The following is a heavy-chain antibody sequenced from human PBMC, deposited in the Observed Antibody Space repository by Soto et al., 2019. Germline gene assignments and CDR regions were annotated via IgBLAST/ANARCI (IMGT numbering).Heavy chain of an antibody. Sequence: EVQLVQSGAEVKKPGESLKISCKGSGYSSTSYWIGWVRQMPGKGLEWVGIIYPLDSDTRYSPSFQGQVTISVDRSIXSADLQWSSLKAAETAMYCCARYCSSTSCYRGFDIWGQGTMVTVSS. V-gene: IGHV5-51*03. CDR2: IYPLDSDT. D-gene: IGHD2-2*02. J-gene: IGHJ3*02. CDR1: GYSSTSYW. CDR3: ARYCSSTSCYRGFDI.